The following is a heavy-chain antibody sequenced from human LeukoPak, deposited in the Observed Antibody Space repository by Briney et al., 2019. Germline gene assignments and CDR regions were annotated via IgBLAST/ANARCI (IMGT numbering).Heavy chain of an antibody. CDR1: GFTFSSYS. V-gene: IGHV3-21*01. CDR2: ISSSSSYI. J-gene: IGHJ4*02. Sequence: GGSLRLSCAVSGFTFSSYSMNWVRQAPGKGLEWVSSISSSSSYIYYADSVKGRFTISRDNAKNSLYLQMNSLRAEDTAVYYCARVPGSGITNNHIDYWGQGTLVTVPS. CDR3: ARVPGSGITNNHIDY. D-gene: IGHD3-10*01.